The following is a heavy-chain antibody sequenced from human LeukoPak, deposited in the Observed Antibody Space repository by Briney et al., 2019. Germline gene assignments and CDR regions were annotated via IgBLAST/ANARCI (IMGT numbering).Heavy chain of an antibody. CDR1: GYSFTTYW. CDR2: IYPDVSDT. Sequence: GESLKISCQVSGYSFTTYWIGWVRQMPGKGLEWMGIIYPDVSDTTYSPAFQGQVTISADKSISTAYLQWTSLKPSDPAVYYCARRSRPNDSNGSYDSWGPGTLVTVSS. D-gene: IGHD3-22*01. V-gene: IGHV5-51*01. J-gene: IGHJ5*01. CDR3: ARRSRPNDSNGSYDS.